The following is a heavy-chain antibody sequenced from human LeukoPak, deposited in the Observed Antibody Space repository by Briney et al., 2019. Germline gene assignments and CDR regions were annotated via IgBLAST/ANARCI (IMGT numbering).Heavy chain of an antibody. CDR3: ARGSTLVAAHPLLFNY. Sequence: PSETLSLTCAVYGGSFSGYYWSWIRQPPGKGPEWIGEINHSGSTNYNPSLKSRVTISVDTSKNQFSLKLSSVTAADTAVYYCARGSTLVAAHPLLFNYWGQGTLVTVSS. J-gene: IGHJ4*02. CDR1: GGSFSGYY. D-gene: IGHD6-6*01. CDR2: INHSGST. V-gene: IGHV4-34*01.